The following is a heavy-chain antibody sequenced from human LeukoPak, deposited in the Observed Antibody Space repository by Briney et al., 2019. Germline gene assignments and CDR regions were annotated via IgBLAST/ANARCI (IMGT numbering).Heavy chain of an antibody. CDR1: GGSISSYY. CDR2: TYYSGST. J-gene: IGHJ6*02. CDR3: ARGRSPGMDV. V-gene: IGHV4-59*01. Sequence: SETLSLTCTVSGGSISSYYWSWIRQPPGKGLEWIGYTYYSGSTNYNPSLKSRVTISVDTSKNQFSLKLSSVTAADTAVYYCARGRSPGMDVWGQGTTVTVSS.